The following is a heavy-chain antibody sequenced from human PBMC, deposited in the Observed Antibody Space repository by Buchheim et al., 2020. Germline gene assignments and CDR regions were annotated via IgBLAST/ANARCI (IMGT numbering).Heavy chain of an antibody. CDR2: ISGSGGST. J-gene: IGHJ4*02. V-gene: IGHV3-23*01. Sequence: EVQRLESGGGLVQPGGSLILSCAASGFAFSSYDTSWVRQAPGKGLEWVSDISGSGGSTYYADSVKGRFTISRDNSKNILNIQMNNLGAEDTPVYSCAIVYRYDDSSGLLRGYFDFWGQGNL. CDR1: GFAFSSYD. CDR3: AIVYRYDDSSGLLRGYFDF. D-gene: IGHD3-22*01.